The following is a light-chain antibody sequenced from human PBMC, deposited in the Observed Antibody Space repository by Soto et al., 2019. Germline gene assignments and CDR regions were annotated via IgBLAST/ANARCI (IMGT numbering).Light chain of an antibody. V-gene: IGKV1-39*01. J-gene: IGKJ1*01. CDR1: LPISNY. CDR3: HQSFTSPWT. Sequence: DVQMPPSRSSLSAPVGDSVTITCRASLPISNYLAWYQQKPGKAPKLRIYKASSLERGVPSRFSGSGSGTDFTLTISSLQPEDFATYYCHQSFTSPWTFGQGTKVDNK. CDR2: KAS.